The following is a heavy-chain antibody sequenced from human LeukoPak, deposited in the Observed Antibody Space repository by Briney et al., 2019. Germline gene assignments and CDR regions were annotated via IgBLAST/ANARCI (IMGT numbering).Heavy chain of an antibody. J-gene: IGHJ4*02. Sequence: GGSLRLSCAASGFTFSSYGMHWVRQAPGKGLEWVAVISYDGSNKYYADSVKGRFTISRDNSKNTLYLQMNSLRAEDTAVYYCAKFDGHSGYDTDYWGQGTLVTVSS. CDR2: ISYDGSNK. V-gene: IGHV3-30*18. CDR1: GFTFSSYG. CDR3: AKFDGHSGYDTDY. D-gene: IGHD5-12*01.